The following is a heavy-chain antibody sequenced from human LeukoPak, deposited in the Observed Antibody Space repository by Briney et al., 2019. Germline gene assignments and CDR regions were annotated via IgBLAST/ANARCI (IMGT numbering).Heavy chain of an antibody. J-gene: IGHJ3*02. CDR3: AKVKITMVRGVIISHDAFDI. D-gene: IGHD3-10*01. CDR1: GFTFSSYG. Sequence: GGTLRLSCAASGFTFSSYGMSWVRQAPGKGLEWVSAISGSGGSTYYADSVKGRFTISRDNSKNTLYLQMNSLRAEDTAVYYCAKVKITMVRGVIISHDAFDIWGQGTMVTVSS. V-gene: IGHV3-23*01. CDR2: ISGSGGST.